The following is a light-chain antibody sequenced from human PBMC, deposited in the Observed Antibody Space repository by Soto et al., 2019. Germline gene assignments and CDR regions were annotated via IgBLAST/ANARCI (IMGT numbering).Light chain of an antibody. CDR2: GAS. J-gene: IGKJ1*01. CDR1: QSVSKNY. Sequence: EIVLTQSPGTLSLSPGQSATLSCRASQSVSKNYLAWYQQKPGQAPRLLIYGASNRATGIPDRFSGSGSGTDFTLTISRLEPEDFAVYYCQQYGSSGTFGQGTKVDIK. CDR3: QQYGSSGT. V-gene: IGKV3-20*01.